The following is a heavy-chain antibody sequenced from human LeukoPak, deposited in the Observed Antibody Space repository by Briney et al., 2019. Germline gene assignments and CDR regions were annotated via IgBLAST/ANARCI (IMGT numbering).Heavy chain of an antibody. CDR1: GYTFTSYD. J-gene: IGHJ4*02. V-gene: IGHV1-8*01. Sequence: GASVKVSCKASGYTFTSYDINWVRQATGQGLEWMGWMNPNSGNTGHAQKFQGRVTMTRNTSISTAYMELSSLRSEDTAVYYCARAGGYCGRISCPYYFDYWGQGSLVAVSS. CDR3: ARAGGYCGRISCPYYFDY. CDR2: MNPNSGNT. D-gene: IGHD2-15*01.